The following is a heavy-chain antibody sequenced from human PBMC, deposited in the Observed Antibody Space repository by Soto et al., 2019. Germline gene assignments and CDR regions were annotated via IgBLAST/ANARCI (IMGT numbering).Heavy chain of an antibody. J-gene: IGHJ4*01. CDR3: VRGMNPLF. V-gene: IGHV3-21*06. Sequence: PGGSLRLSCEASGFTLRTYNMNWVRQAPGKGLEWVSSISISSSDRYYADSVRGRFTISRDNAKNALYLQMNSLRADDTAVYFCVRGMNPLFGGQGTLVTVSS. CDR1: GFTLRTYN. CDR2: ISISSSDR.